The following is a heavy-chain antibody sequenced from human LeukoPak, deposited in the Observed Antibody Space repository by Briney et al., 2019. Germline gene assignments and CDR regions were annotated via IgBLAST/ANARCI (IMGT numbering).Heavy chain of an antibody. D-gene: IGHD6-6*01. V-gene: IGHV4-61*01. Sequence: SETLSLTCTVSGGSVSSGSYYWSWIRQPPGKGLEWIGYIYYSGSTNYNPSLKSRVTISVDTSKNQFPLKLSSVTAADTAVYYCAREDWAQLTFDFWGQGTLVTVSS. J-gene: IGHJ4*02. CDR3: AREDWAQLTFDF. CDR1: GGSVSSGSYY. CDR2: IYYSGST.